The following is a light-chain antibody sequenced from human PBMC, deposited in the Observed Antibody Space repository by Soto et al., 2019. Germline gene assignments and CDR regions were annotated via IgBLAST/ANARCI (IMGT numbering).Light chain of an antibody. CDR1: SSDIGGYNY. Sequence: QSALTQPASVSGSPGQSITISCTGTSSDIGGYNYVSWYQQHPGKAPKLMIYEVSNRPSGVSNRFSGSKSGNTASLTISGLQAEDEADYYCSSYTTSSTVLFAGGTKVTVL. J-gene: IGLJ2*01. CDR2: EVS. V-gene: IGLV2-14*01. CDR3: SSYTTSSTVL.